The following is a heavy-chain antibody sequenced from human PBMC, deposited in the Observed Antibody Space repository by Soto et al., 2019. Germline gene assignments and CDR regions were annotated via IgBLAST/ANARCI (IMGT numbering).Heavy chain of an antibody. D-gene: IGHD6-6*01. Sequence: QLQLQESGPGLVKPSETLSLTCTVSGGSISSSSYYWGWIRQPPGKGLEWIGSIYYSGSTYYNPSLKSRVTISVDTSKNQFSLKLSSVTAADTAVYYCARLNSRVSSPPFDYWGQGTLVTVSS. V-gene: IGHV4-39*01. CDR3: ARLNSRVSSPPFDY. CDR1: GGSISSSSYY. J-gene: IGHJ4*02. CDR2: IYYSGST.